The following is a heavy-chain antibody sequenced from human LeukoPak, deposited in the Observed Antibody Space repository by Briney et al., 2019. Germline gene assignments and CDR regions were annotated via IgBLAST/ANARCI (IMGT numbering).Heavy chain of an antibody. Sequence: GWSLRLSCAASGFTVSSNYMSWVRQAPGKGLEWVSVIYVDGTTYYADSVKGRFTISRDNSKNTLYLQMNSLRAGDTAVYFCAKGDCGGTCLLIDNWGQGTLVTVSS. D-gene: IGHD2-15*01. V-gene: IGHV3-53*01. J-gene: IGHJ4*02. CDR3: AKGDCGGTCLLIDN. CDR1: GFTVSSNY. CDR2: IYVDGTT.